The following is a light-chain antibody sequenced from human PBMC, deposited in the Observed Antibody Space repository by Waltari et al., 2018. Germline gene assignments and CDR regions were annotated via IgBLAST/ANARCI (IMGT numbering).Light chain of an antibody. J-gene: IGKJ1*01. Sequence: DIQITQSPSSLSASVGDRVTVTCRARQSISTSLNWYQQKPGKAPKLLIYAASSLQSGVPSRFSGSGSGTDFTLTISSLQPEDFATYYCQQNYNTPPTFGQGTKVEIK. V-gene: IGKV1-39*01. CDR1: QSISTS. CDR2: AAS. CDR3: QQNYNTPPT.